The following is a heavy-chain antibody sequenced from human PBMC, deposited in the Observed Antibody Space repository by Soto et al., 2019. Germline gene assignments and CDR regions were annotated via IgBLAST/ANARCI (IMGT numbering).Heavy chain of an antibody. J-gene: IGHJ4*02. V-gene: IGHV3-30*18. D-gene: IGHD3-9*01. Sequence: ESGGGVVQPGRSLRLSCAASGFTFSSYGMHWVRQAPGKGLEWVAVISYDGSNKYYADSVKGRFTISRDNSKNTLYLQMNSLRAEDTAVYYCAKDRAYYDILTGAPDYWGQGTLVTVSS. CDR3: AKDRAYYDILTGAPDY. CDR1: GFTFSSYG. CDR2: ISYDGSNK.